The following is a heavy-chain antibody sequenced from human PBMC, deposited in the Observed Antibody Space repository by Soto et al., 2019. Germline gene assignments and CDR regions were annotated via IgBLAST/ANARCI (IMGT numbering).Heavy chain of an antibody. CDR1: GFTFGNYW. D-gene: IGHD2-15*01. V-gene: IGHV3-74*01. Sequence: GGCLRLSCAVAGFTFGNYWMRWVRHPPGKGLVWVARINSDGSYTSYADSVEGRFTISRDNAKNTLYLQMNSLKVEDTAMYFYARRGRDGNNFDYWGQGTLVTVSS. CDR2: INSDGSYT. J-gene: IGHJ4*02. CDR3: ARRGRDGNNFDY.